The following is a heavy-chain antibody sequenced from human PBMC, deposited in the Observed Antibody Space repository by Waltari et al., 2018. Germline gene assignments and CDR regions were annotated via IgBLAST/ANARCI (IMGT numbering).Heavy chain of an antibody. V-gene: IGHV4-59*01. CDR3: ARWEGAAVAGTYYYYYGMDV. D-gene: IGHD6-19*01. Sequence: QVQLQESGPGLVKPSETLSLTCTVSGGSISSYYWSWIRQPPGKGLEWIGYIYYSGSTNYNPSRKSRVTISVDTSKNQFSLKLSSVTAADTAVYYCARWEGAAVAGTYYYYYGMDVWGQGTTVTVSS. CDR1: GGSISSYY. CDR2: IYYSGST. J-gene: IGHJ6*02.